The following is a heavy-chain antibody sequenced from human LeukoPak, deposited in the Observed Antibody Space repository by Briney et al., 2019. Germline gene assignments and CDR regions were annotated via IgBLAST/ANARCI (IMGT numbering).Heavy chain of an antibody. D-gene: IGHD4-17*01. Sequence: SETLSLTCAVYGGSFSGYYWSWIRQPPGKGLEWIGEINHSGSTNYNPSLKSRVTISVDTSKNQFSLKLSSVTAADTAVYYRARAYDYGDYPFDYWGQGTLVTVSS. J-gene: IGHJ4*02. CDR2: INHSGST. CDR3: ARAYDYGDYPFDY. CDR1: GGSFSGYY. V-gene: IGHV4-34*01.